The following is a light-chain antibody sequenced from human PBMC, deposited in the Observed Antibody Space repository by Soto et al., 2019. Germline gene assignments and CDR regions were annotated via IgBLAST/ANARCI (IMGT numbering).Light chain of an antibody. CDR2: AAS. CDR1: QDINTF. V-gene: IGKV1-9*01. Sequence: IPLTQSPSSLSASVVDRFTITYLDSQDINTFLAGYQQKPGKAPQLLMYAASTLQSGVPSRLSGSGCGTDLTITISRLEPEDFEVYYCQQYGSSPWTFGQGTKVDI. J-gene: IGKJ1*01. CDR3: QQYGSSPWT.